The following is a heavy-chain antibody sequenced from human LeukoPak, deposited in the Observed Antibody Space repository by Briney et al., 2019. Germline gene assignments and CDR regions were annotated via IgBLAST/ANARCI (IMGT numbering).Heavy chain of an antibody. CDR3: ALGYSYGYVDAFDI. CDR2: INWNGGST. V-gene: IGHV3-20*04. D-gene: IGHD5-18*01. J-gene: IGHJ3*02. Sequence: GGSLRLSCAASGFTFDDYGMSWVRQAPGKGLEWVSGINWNGGSTGYADSVKGRFTISRDNAKNSLYLQMNSLRAEDTAVYYCALGYSYGYVDAFDIWGQGTMVTVSS. CDR1: GFTFDDYG.